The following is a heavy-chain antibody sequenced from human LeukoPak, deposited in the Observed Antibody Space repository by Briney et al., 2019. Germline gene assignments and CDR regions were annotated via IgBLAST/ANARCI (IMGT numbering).Heavy chain of an antibody. CDR3: ARDLESSGWYGRAFDI. CDR2: IYYSGST. J-gene: IGHJ3*02. Sequence: SETLSLTCTVSGGSISSYYWSWIRQPPGKGLEWIGYIYYSGSTNYNPSLKSRVTISVDTSKNQFSLKLSSVTAADTAVYYCARDLESSGWYGRAFDIWGQGTMVTVSS. CDR1: GGSISSYY. D-gene: IGHD6-19*01. V-gene: IGHV4-59*12.